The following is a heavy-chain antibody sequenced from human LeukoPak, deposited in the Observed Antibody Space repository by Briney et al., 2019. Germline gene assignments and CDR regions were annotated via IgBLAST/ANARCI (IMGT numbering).Heavy chain of an antibody. D-gene: IGHD5-24*01. CDR2: ISSSGSTI. J-gene: IGHJ6*03. V-gene: IGHV3-11*04. CDR1: GFTFSDYY. Sequence: KPGGSLRLYCAASGFTFSDYYMSWIRQAPGKGLEWVSYISSSGSTIYYADSVKGRFTISRDNAKNSLYLQMNSLRAEDTAVYYCARDGEMATIRVYYYMDVWGKGTTVTVSS. CDR3: ARDGEMATIRVYYYMDV.